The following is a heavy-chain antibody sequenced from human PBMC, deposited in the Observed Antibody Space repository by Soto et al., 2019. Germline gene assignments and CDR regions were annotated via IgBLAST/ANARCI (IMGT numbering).Heavy chain of an antibody. CDR2: ISGNGAGT. V-gene: IGHV3-23*01. CDR3: AKDTVGGYSFWSGYYSEGLDV. D-gene: IGHD3-3*01. Sequence: EVKLLESGGGLAQPGGSLRLSCVGSGFTFDSYAISWVRQAPGKGLQWISAISGNGAGTDYAHSVKGRFTISRDNSKTTVHLQKNSLRAEDTALYYCAKDTVGGYSFWSGYYSEGLDVWGQGTMVTVSS. CDR1: GFTFDSYA. J-gene: IGHJ3*01.